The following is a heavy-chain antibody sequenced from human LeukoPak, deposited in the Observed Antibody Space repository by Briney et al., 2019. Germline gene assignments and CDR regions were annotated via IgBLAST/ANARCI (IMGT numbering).Heavy chain of an antibody. Sequence: SQTLSLTCAVSGGSISSGGYSWRWIRQPPGKGLEWIGYIYHSGSTYYNPSLKSRVTISVDRSKNQFSLKLSSVTAADTAVYYCARFDYTYGMDVWGQGTTVTVSS. V-gene: IGHV4-30-2*01. CDR3: ARFDYTYGMDV. J-gene: IGHJ6*02. D-gene: IGHD4-11*01. CDR1: GGSISSGGYS. CDR2: IYHSGST.